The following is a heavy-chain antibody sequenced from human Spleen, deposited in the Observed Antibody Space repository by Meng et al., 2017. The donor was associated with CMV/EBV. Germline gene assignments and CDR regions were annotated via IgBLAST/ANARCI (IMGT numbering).Heavy chain of an antibody. CDR3: ARDRGSYSSDAFDI. Sequence: SETLSLTCTVSGGSISSYYWSWIRQPPGKGLEWIGYIYYSGSTNYNPSLKSRVTISVDTSKNQFSLKLSSVTAVDTAVYYCARDRGSYSSDAFDIWGQGTMVTVSS. V-gene: IGHV4-59*01. D-gene: IGHD1-26*01. J-gene: IGHJ3*02. CDR1: GGSISSYY. CDR2: IYYSGST.